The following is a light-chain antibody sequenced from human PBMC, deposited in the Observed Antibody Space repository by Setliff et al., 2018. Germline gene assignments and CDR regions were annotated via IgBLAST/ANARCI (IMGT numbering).Light chain of an antibody. Sequence: QSALAQPASVSGSPGQSITISRTGTYSYVGKYNLVSWYQQHPGKAPKLILYDFTTRPSGVSDRFSGSKSANTASLTISVLQAEDEADYYCCSYAGSSTFVFGGGTKSTVL. V-gene: IGLV2-23*02. CDR2: DFT. CDR1: YSYVGKYNL. J-gene: IGLJ1*01. CDR3: CSYAGSSTFV.